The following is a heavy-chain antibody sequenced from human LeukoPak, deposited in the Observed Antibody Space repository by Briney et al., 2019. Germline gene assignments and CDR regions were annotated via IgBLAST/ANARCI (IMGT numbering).Heavy chain of an antibody. J-gene: IGHJ4*02. V-gene: IGHV3-30-3*01. D-gene: IGHD2-15*01. CDR2: ISYDGSNK. CDR1: GFTFSSYA. CDR3: GGLAVFDY. Sequence: PGGSLRLSCAASGFTFSSYAMHWVRQAPGKGLEWVAVISYDGSNKYYADSVKGRFTISRDNSKNTLYLQMNSLRAEDTAVYYCGGLAVFDYWGQGTLVTVSS.